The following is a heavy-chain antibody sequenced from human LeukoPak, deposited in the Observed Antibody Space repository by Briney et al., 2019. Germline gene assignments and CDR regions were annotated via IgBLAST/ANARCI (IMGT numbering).Heavy chain of an antibody. J-gene: IGHJ4*02. Sequence: SVKVSCKASGGTFSSYAISWVRQAPGQGLEWMGRIIPILGIANYAQKFQGRVTITADKSTSTAYMELSSLRSEDTAVYYCARNYFDSTGQTGFDYWGQGTLVTVSS. CDR3: ARNYFDSTGQTGFDY. D-gene: IGHD3-3*01. CDR2: IIPILGIA. V-gene: IGHV1-69*04. CDR1: GGTFSSYA.